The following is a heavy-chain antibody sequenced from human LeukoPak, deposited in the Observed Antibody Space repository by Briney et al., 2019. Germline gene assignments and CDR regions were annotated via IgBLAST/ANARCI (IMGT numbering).Heavy chain of an antibody. CDR1: GFMFSHYA. D-gene: IGHD1-26*01. CDR3: ARRSGSYDY. Sequence: GGSLRLSCTASGFMFSHYAVTWVRQAPGRGLEWVSSISGSGVTPYYADSVKGRFTISRDNSRDNSKNTLYLQMSSLRAEDTALYYCARRSGSYDYWGQGTLVIVSS. J-gene: IGHJ4*02. CDR2: ISGSGVTP. V-gene: IGHV3-23*01.